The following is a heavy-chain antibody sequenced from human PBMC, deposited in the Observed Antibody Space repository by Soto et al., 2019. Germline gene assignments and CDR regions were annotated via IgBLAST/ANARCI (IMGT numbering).Heavy chain of an antibody. D-gene: IGHD1-26*01. V-gene: IGHV3-30-3*01. CDR1: GFTFSSYA. Sequence: GGSLRLSCAASGFTFSSYAMHWVRQAPGKGLEWVAVISYDGSNKYYADSVKGRFTISRDNSKNTLYLQMNSLKAEDTAVYYCARDPSEWELLSYYFDYWGQGTLVTVSS. CDR3: ARDPSEWELLSYYFDY. CDR2: ISYDGSNK. J-gene: IGHJ4*02.